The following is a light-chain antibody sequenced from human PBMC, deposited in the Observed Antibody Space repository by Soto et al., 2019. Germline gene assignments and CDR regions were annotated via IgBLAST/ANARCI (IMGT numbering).Light chain of an antibody. CDR2: AAS. V-gene: IGKV1-39*01. CDR1: QSITRF. J-gene: IGKJ5*01. Sequence: DIQMTQSPSSLYASVGDRVTITCRASQSITRFLNWYQQKLGKAPKLLIYAASSLQSGVPSRFSGSGSVTDFTLTISSLQPEDFATYYCQQNYSPPPITFGQGTRLEIK. CDR3: QQNYSPPPIT.